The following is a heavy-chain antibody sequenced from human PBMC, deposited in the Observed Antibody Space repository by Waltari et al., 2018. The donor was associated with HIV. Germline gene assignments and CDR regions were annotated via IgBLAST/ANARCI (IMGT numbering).Heavy chain of an antibody. CDR1: GVSISGRSFY. Sequence: QLHLEESGPRLLKPAETLSLKCKASGVSISGRSFYWGWIRQPPGKTFEWLGGLHFSGDTFYNPTRKSRVNISVDTSANQISLTMESVTAADTAHYYCVRMGSGIYFPTRVDFWGQGTVVIVSS. CDR2: LHFSGDT. J-gene: IGHJ1*01. CDR3: VRMGSGIYFPTRVDF. V-gene: IGHV4-39*01. D-gene: IGHD3-10*01.